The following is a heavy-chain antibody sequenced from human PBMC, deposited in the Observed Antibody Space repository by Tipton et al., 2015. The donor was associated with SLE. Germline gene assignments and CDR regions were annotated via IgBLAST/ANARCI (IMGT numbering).Heavy chain of an antibody. Sequence: VQLVQSGAEVKKPGESLRISCKGSGYSFTSYWISWVRQMPGKGLEWMGRIDPSDSFTNYSPSFQGHVTISADKSISTAYLQWSSLKASDTAMYYCARQGTTEYSTSHYYYYMDVWGKGTTVTVSS. CDR2: IDPSDSFT. D-gene: IGHD6-13*01. CDR1: GYSFTSYW. J-gene: IGHJ6*03. V-gene: IGHV5-10-1*01. CDR3: ARQGTTEYSTSHYYYYMDV.